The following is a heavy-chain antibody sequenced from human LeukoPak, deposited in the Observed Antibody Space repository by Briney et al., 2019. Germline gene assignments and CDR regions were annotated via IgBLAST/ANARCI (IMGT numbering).Heavy chain of an antibody. CDR1: GGSISSYY. J-gene: IGHJ6*02. CDR2: IYTSGST. Sequence: SETLSLTCTVSGGSISSYYWSWIRQPAGKGLEWIGRIYTSGSTNYNPSLKSRVTMSVDTSKNQFSLKLSSVTAADTAVYYCARDQVLTQPLVNYYYYHYGMDVWGQGTTVTVSS. CDR3: ARDQVLTQPLVNYYYYHYGMDV. D-gene: IGHD6-13*01. V-gene: IGHV4-4*07.